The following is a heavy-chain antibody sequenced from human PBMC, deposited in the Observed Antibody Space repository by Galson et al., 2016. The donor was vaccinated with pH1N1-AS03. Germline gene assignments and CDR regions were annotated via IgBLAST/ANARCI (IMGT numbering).Heavy chain of an antibody. D-gene: IGHD2-21*01. CDR1: GDSVSGSRGVA. V-gene: IGHV6-1*01. CDR3: ARGINSGFDY. J-gene: IGHJ4*02. CDR2: TFYWSKWSN. Sequence: CAISGDSVSGSRGVAWNWIRQSPSRGLEWLGRTFYWSKWSNDYAESVKSRITIDPDTSNNQFSLHLNSVTPEDTPIYFCARGINSGFDYWGQGTPVTVSS.